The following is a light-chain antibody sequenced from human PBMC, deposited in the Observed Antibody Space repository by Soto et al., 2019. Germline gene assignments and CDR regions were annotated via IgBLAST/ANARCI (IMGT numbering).Light chain of an antibody. CDR1: QSVSSN. CDR2: GAS. Sequence: EIVMTHSPATLSVSPGERATLSCRASQSVSSNLAWYQQKPGQAPRLLIYGASTRATGIPARFSGSGSGTDFTLTISSLEPEDFAVYYCQQRSGAFGGGTKVDIK. J-gene: IGKJ4*01. V-gene: IGKV3-15*01. CDR3: QQRSGA.